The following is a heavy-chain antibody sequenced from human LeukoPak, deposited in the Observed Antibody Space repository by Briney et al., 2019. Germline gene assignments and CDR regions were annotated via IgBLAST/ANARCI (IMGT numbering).Heavy chain of an antibody. J-gene: IGHJ6*02. CDR2: ISAYNDNT. V-gene: IGHV1-18*01. CDR1: GYTFTDYG. D-gene: IGHD3-22*01. CDR3: ARELYLYYYDSSGYSEDHYGMDV. Sequence: ASVKVSCKASGYTFTDYGISWVRQAPGQGLEWMGWISAYNDNTNYAQNLQGRVTMTIDTSTSTAYMELRSLRSEDTAVYYCARELYLYYYDSSGYSEDHYGMDVWGQGTTVTVSS.